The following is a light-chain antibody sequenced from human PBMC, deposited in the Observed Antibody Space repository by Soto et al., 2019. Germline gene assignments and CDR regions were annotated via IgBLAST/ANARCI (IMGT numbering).Light chain of an antibody. CDR1: SSDVGGYNY. V-gene: IGLV2-14*03. CDR3: SSYTTSNTRQIV. Sequence: QSALTQPASVSGSPGQSITISCTGTSSDVGGYNYVSWYQHHPGKAPKLMIFDVSNRPSGVSYRFSGSKSGNTASLTISGLQPEDEADYYYSSYTTSNTRQIVFGTGTKLTVL. CDR2: DVS. J-gene: IGLJ1*01.